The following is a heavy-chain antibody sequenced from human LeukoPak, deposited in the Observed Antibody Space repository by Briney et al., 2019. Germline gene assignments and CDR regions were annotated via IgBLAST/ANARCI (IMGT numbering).Heavy chain of an antibody. Sequence: PSETLSLTCAVYGGSFSGYYWSWIRQPPGKGLEWIGEINHSGSTNYNPSLKSRVTISVDTSKNQFSLKLSSVTAADTAVYYCARGLSWHYGGFDYWGQGTLVSVSS. D-gene: IGHD4-23*01. CDR3: ARGLSWHYGGFDY. J-gene: IGHJ4*02. V-gene: IGHV4-34*01. CDR2: INHSGST. CDR1: GGSFSGYY.